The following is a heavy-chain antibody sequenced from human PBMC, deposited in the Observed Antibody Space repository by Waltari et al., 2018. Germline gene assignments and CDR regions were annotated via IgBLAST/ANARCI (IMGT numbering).Heavy chain of an antibody. J-gene: IGHJ4*02. CDR3: ARFGRGYYEY. D-gene: IGHD3-22*01. Sequence: EVQLVESGGGLIQPGGYLGLSCAASGFTVRSNHMSWVRQAPGKGLEWVSVIYSGGSTYYADSVKGRFTISRDNSKNTLYLQMNSLRAEDTAVYYCARFGRGYYEYWGQGTLVTVSS. CDR1: GFTVRSNH. V-gene: IGHV3-53*01. CDR2: IYSGGST.